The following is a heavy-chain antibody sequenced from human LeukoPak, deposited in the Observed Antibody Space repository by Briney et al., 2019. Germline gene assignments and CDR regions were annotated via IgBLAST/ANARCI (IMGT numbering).Heavy chain of an antibody. V-gene: IGHV3-43*01. Sequence: GGSLRLSCAASGFTFDDYTMHWVRQAPGKGLEWVSLISWDGGSTYYADSVKGRFTISRDNSKNSLYLQMNSLRTEDTALYYCARGRDGYHFDYWGQGTLVTVSS. D-gene: IGHD5-24*01. J-gene: IGHJ4*02. CDR3: ARGRDGYHFDY. CDR2: ISWDGGST. CDR1: GFTFDDYT.